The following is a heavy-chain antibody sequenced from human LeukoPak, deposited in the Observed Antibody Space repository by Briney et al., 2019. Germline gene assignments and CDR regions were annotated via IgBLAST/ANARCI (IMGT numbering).Heavy chain of an antibody. Sequence: ASVKVSCKASGGTFSSYAISWVRQAPGQGLEWMGGSIPIFGTANYAQKFQGRVTITADESTSTAYMELSSLRSEDTAVYYCARDLYYYGSGSYRWGYYFDYWGQGTLVTVSS. J-gene: IGHJ4*02. V-gene: IGHV1-69*13. CDR2: SIPIFGTA. D-gene: IGHD3-10*01. CDR1: GGTFSSYA. CDR3: ARDLYYYGSGSYRWGYYFDY.